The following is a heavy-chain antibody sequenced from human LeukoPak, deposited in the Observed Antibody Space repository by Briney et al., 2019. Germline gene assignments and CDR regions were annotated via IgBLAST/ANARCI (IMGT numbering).Heavy chain of an antibody. J-gene: IGHJ6*03. CDR3: ARSGGSGSYYLPYYYYYYMDV. V-gene: IGHV4-61*02. Sequence: SQTLSLTCTVSGGSISSGSYYWSWIRQPAGKGLEWIGRIYTSGSTNYNPSLKSRVTISVDTSKNQFSLKLSSVTAADTAVYYCARSGGSGSYYLPYYYYYYMDVWGKGTTVTISS. D-gene: IGHD3-10*01. CDR2: IYTSGST. CDR1: GGSISSGSYY.